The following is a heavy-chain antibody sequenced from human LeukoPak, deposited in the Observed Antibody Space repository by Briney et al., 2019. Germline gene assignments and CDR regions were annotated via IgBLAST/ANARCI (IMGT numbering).Heavy chain of an antibody. CDR1: GFTFSSYA. D-gene: IGHD1-26*01. CDR3: VKDAPNGSVDY. Sequence: GGSLRLSCAASGFTFSSYAMHWVRQAPGKGLEWVAVISWTGDGAAYADSVRGRFTISRDNAKNSLYLQMNSLRPEDTAFYYCVKDAPNGSVDYWGQGTLVTVSS. J-gene: IGHJ4*02. CDR2: ISWTGDGA. V-gene: IGHV3-9*01.